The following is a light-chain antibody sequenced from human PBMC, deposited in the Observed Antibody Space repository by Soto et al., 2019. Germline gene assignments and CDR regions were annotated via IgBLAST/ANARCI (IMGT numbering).Light chain of an antibody. J-gene: IGKJ1*01. V-gene: IGKV1-5*01. CDR1: QSISSW. CDR2: DAS. CDR3: QQYNSYSWT. Sequence: DIQMTQSPSTLSASVGDRVTITCRASQSISSWLAWYQQKPGKAPKLLIYDASSLESGVPSRFSGSGSGTEFTLTFSSLQPDDFATYDCQQYNSYSWTFGQGTKVEIK.